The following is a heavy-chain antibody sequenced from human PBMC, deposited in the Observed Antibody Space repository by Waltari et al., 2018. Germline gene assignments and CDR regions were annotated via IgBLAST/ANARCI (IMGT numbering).Heavy chain of an antibody. V-gene: IGHV4-59*11. CDR2: VYYRGTT. CDR1: GGSLSDHF. Sequence: QVQLQESGPGLVKSSETLSLTCSVSGGSLSDHFWSWVRQSPGKGLVWIGNVYYRGTTSYNPSLKSRVTISIDTSKNQFSLKLNSVTAADTAIYCCARMYYYDYYYGMDVWGQGTTVIVSS. D-gene: IGHD3-10*01. J-gene: IGHJ6*02. CDR3: ARMYYYDYYYGMDV.